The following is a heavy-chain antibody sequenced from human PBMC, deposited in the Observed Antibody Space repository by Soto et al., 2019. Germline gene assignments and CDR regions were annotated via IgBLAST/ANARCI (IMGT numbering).Heavy chain of an antibody. CDR2: ISWDDDE. D-gene: IGHD3-10*01. Sequence: QISLKESGPTLVKPTQTLKLTCSFSGFSLTTDGEGVGWVRQPPGEALEWLALISWDDDERYSPSLKTRLTITKDPSKNHVVLIMTNMDPVDTATYYCAHSRNLITEDAQVGDFDYWGQGTLVTVSS. J-gene: IGHJ4*02. V-gene: IGHV2-5*02. CDR1: GFSLTTDGEG. CDR3: AHSRNLITEDAQVGDFDY.